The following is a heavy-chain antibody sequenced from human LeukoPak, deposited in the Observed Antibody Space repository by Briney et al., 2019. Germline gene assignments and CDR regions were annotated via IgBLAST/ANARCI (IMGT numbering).Heavy chain of an antibody. Sequence: GASVKVSCKASGYSFTTYYMHWVRQAPGQGLKWMGVINPSNGGTTYAQKFQDRVTMTRDTSTSTVFMDLSSLRSDDTAVYYCTRVKPSSSGHDYWGQGTLLTVSS. D-gene: IGHD6-19*01. CDR2: INPSNGGT. CDR1: GYSFTTYY. V-gene: IGHV1-46*01. J-gene: IGHJ4*02. CDR3: TRVKPSSSGHDY.